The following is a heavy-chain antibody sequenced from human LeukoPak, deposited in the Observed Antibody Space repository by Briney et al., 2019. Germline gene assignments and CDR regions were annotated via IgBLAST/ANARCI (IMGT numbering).Heavy chain of an antibody. J-gene: IGHJ4*02. CDR2: ISWNSGSI. CDR1: GFTFSSYA. V-gene: IGHV3-9*01. D-gene: IGHD3-10*01. CDR3: AKDLRYYGSGSPFDY. Sequence: PGGSLRLSCAASGFTFSSYAMSWVRQAPGKGLEWVSGISWNSGSIGYADSVKGRFTISRDNAKNSLYLQMNSLRAEDTALYYCAKDLRYYGSGSPFDYWGQGTLVTVSS.